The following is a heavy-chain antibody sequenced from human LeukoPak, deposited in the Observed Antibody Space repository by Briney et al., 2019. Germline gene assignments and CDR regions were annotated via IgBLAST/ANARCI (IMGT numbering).Heavy chain of an antibody. CDR2: LSGSGYNT. CDR1: GFTFSSHA. CDR3: SKDFRYSSG. D-gene: IGHD5-18*01. V-gene: IGHV3-23*01. Sequence: GGSLRLSCAASGFTFSSHALSWVRQAPGKGLEWVSSLSGSGYNTYYADSVKGRFTISRDNSKNTVYLQMNSLRAEDTAVYYCSKDFRYSSGWGQGTLVTVSS. J-gene: IGHJ4*02.